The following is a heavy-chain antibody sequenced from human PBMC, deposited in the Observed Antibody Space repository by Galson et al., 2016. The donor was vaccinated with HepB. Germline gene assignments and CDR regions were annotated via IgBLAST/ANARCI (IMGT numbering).Heavy chain of an antibody. CDR2: ASSDGSNK. J-gene: IGHJ4*02. CDR1: GLTFISYN. V-gene: IGHV3-30-3*01. D-gene: IGHD3-22*01. CDR3: ARDQNYYDTNEYDY. Sequence: SLRLSCAVSGLTFISYNMNWVRQAPGKGLEWVAVASSDGSNKYYADSVKGRFTVSRDNSKNTLYLQVNSLRAEDTAVYYCARDQNYYDTNEYDYWGQGTLVTVSS.